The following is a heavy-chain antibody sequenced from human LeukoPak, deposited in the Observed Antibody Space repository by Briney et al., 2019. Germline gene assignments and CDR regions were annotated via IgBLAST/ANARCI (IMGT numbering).Heavy chain of an antibody. V-gene: IGHV3-30*18. D-gene: IGHD1-1*01. CDR2: ISNDGSDK. CDR3: AKEGRYGEYFDY. CDR1: GFAFSNYG. Sequence: PGRSLTLSCAASGFAFSNYGIYWVRQAPGKGLEWVALISNDGSDKNFADSVKGRFTISRDNSEKTGYLQMNSLRAEDTAVYFCAKEGRYGEYFDYWGQGTLVTVSS. J-gene: IGHJ4*02.